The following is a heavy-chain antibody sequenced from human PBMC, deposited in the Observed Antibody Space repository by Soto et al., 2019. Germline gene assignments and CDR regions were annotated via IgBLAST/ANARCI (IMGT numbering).Heavy chain of an antibody. Sequence: LGESLKISCQGSGYSFTSYWIGWVRQMPGKGLEWMGIIYPGDSDTRYSPSFQGQVTISADKSISTAYLQWSSLKASDTALYYCARHPSSSWYHWFDPWGQGTLVTVSS. CDR2: IYPGDSDT. D-gene: IGHD6-13*01. V-gene: IGHV5-51*01. CDR3: ARHPSSSWYHWFDP. CDR1: GYSFTSYW. J-gene: IGHJ5*02.